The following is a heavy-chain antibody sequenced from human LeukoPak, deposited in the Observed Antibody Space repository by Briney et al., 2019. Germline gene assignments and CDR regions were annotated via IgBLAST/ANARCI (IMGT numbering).Heavy chain of an antibody. CDR2: IYSGGST. V-gene: IGHV3-53*01. D-gene: IGHD2-21*02. Sequence: GGSLRLSCAASGFTFSSYSMNWVRQAPGKGLEWVSVIYSGGSTYYADSVKGRFTISRDNSKNTLYLQMNSLRAEDTAVYYCARDSLAYCGGDCHSERYFDLWGRGTLVTVSS. CDR3: ARDSLAYCGGDCHSERYFDL. J-gene: IGHJ2*01. CDR1: GFTFSSYS.